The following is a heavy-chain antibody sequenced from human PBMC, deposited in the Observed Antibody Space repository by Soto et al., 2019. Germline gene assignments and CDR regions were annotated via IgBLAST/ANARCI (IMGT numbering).Heavy chain of an antibody. CDR3: ARAPVDWNDRQPIDY. CDR1: GFTFSIYW. V-gene: IGHV3-74*01. Sequence: LRLSFAASGFTFSIYWMHWVRQAPGKGLVWVSRINSDESSTSYADSVKGRFTISRDNAKNTLYLQMNSLGVEDTAVYYCARAPVDWNDRQPIDYWGQGTLVTVS. CDR2: INSDESST. D-gene: IGHD1-1*01. J-gene: IGHJ4*02.